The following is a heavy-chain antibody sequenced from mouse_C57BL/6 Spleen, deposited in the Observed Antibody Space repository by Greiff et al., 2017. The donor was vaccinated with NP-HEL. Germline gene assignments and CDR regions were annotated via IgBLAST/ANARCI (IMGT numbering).Heavy chain of an antibody. CDR1: GYTFTSYW. CDR2: IHPNSGST. J-gene: IGHJ4*01. CDR3: ARGGYDYYAMDY. V-gene: IGHV1-64*01. Sequence: VKLQQPGAELVKPGASVKLSCKASGYTFTSYWMHWVKQRPGQGLEWIGMIHPNSGSTNYNEKFKSKATLTVDKSSSTAYMQLSSLTSEDSAVYYCARGGYDYYAMDYWGQGTSVTVSS.